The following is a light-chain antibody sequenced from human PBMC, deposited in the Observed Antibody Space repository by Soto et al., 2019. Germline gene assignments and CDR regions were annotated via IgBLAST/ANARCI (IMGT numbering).Light chain of an antibody. V-gene: IGKV3-11*01. CDR2: DVS. CDR1: QDVRTY. Sequence: EIVLTQSPATLSLSPGDRATLSCRAGQDVRTYFAWYQQKPGQAPRLLIYDVSNRATGIPARFSGSGSGTDFTLTISSLEPEDFAVYYCQQRRNWPRTFGQGTKLEIK. CDR3: QQRRNWPRT. J-gene: IGKJ2*01.